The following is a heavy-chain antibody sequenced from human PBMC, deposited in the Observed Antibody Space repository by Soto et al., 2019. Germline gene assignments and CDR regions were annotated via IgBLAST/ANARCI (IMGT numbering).Heavy chain of an antibody. J-gene: IGHJ4*02. CDR1: GDSISGGDYY. CDR2: IHYSGST. V-gene: IGHV4-30-4*01. Sequence: SEPLSLTCSVSGDSISGGDYYWSWIRQPPGEALEWIGHIHYSGSTYYNASLKSRLTVSMDTSKNQFSLNLNSVTAADTAVYYCARDQRALRYFDYWGQGILVT. CDR3: ARDQRALRYFDY.